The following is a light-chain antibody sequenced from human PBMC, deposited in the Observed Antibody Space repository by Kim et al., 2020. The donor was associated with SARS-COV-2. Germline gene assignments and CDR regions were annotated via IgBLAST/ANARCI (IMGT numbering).Light chain of an antibody. CDR3: LQHNTYPIT. CDR1: QDIRND. V-gene: IGKV1-17*01. Sequence: ASVGDRVTITCRSSQDIRNDLGWYQQNPGGAPKRLIYGASSLQSGVPSRVSGSGSGTECTLTISGLQPEDFATYFCLQHNTYPITFGQGTRLEIK. CDR2: GAS. J-gene: IGKJ5*01.